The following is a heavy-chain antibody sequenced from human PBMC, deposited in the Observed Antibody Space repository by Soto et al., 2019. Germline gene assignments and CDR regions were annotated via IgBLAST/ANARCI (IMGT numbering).Heavy chain of an antibody. V-gene: IGHV3-30-3*01. CDR2: ISYDGSNK. Sequence: GGSLRLSCAASGFTFSSYAMHWVRQAPGKGLEWVAVISYDGSNKYYADSVKGRFTISRDNSKNTLYLQMNSLRAEDTAVYYCARGHSSGYYFDYWGQGTLVTVSS. CDR1: GFTFSSYA. D-gene: IGHD3-22*01. CDR3: ARGHSSGYYFDY. J-gene: IGHJ4*02.